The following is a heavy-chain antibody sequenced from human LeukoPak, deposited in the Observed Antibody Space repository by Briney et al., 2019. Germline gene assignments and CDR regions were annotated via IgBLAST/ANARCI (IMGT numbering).Heavy chain of an antibody. D-gene: IGHD3-16*01. CDR1: GFTFSSHW. V-gene: IGHV3-74*01. J-gene: IGHJ4*02. Sequence: TGGSLRLSCAASGFTFSSHWMHWVRQAPGKGLVWVSRLSTDGSSTVYADSVKGRFTISRDSSKNTLYLQLNSLRAEDTAVYYCAKDRGKASPGRYYFDYWGQGTLVTVSS. CDR3: AKDRGKASPGRYYFDY. CDR2: LSTDGSST.